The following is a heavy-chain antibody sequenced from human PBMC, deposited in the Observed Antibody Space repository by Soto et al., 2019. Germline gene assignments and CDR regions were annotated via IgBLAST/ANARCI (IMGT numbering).Heavy chain of an antibody. J-gene: IGHJ5*02. CDR2: IGGSGGST. Sequence: EVRLLESGGGLGQPGGSLRLSCEASGFTFSSYAMSWVRQAPGKGLEWVSAIGGSGGSTYYGDSVKGRFTISRDNSKNTLYLQINSLRAEDTAVYYCAKGGLRFVEWLLFADPWGQGTLVTVSS. V-gene: IGHV3-23*01. D-gene: IGHD3-3*01. CDR3: AKGGLRFVEWLLFADP. CDR1: GFTFSSYA.